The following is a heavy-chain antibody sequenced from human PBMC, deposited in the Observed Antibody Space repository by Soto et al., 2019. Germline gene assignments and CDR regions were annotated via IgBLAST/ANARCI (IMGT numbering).Heavy chain of an antibody. CDR3: LRDRPIDY. V-gene: IGHV3-30-3*01. Sequence: GGSLRLSCAASGFTFSSYAMHWVRQAPGKGLEWVAGISSDGSNKYYADSVKGRFTISRDNAKNTMYLQMDSLRVEDTAVYYCLRDRPIDYWGQGAVVTVSS. CDR1: GFTFSSYA. J-gene: IGHJ4*02. CDR2: ISSDGSNK.